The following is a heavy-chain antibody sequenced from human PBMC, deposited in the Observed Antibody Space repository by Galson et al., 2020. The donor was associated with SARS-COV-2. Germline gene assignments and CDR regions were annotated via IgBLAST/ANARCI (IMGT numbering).Heavy chain of an antibody. CDR3: AKAGYSYGAGWVYFDY. D-gene: IGHD5-18*01. CDR1: GFTFSSYR. J-gene: IGHJ4*02. CDR2: ISYDGSNK. Sequence: GESLQISCAASGFTFSSYRMHWVRQAPGKGLEWVAVISYDGSNKYYADSVKGRFTISRDNSKNTLYLQMNSLRAEDTAVYYCAKAGYSYGAGWVYFDYWGQGTLVTVSS. V-gene: IGHV3-30*18.